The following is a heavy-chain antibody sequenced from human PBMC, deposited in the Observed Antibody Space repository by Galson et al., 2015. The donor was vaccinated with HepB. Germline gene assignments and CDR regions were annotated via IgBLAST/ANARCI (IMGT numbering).Heavy chain of an antibody. V-gene: IGHV1-8*01. CDR1: GYSFTSYD. Sequence: SVKVSCKASGYSFTSYDINWVRQAPGQGLEWLGWMSPMSGDTGYAQKFQGRVIMTRDTSISTAYMELKSLRSEDTAVYYCASNPPYTGNFDYWGRGTLVTVSS. CDR3: ASNPPYTGNFDY. J-gene: IGHJ4*02. CDR2: MSPMSGDT. D-gene: IGHD1-26*01.